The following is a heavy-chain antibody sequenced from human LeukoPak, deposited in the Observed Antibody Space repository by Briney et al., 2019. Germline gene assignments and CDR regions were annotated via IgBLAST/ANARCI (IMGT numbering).Heavy chain of an antibody. V-gene: IGHV3-74*01. D-gene: IGHD5-18*01. Sequence: PGGYLRRSCAACGFSCSGSWRHWVRHAPGKGRVWVSRINSDGSTITYADSVRGRFTTSRDNAKNTLYLQMNSLRAEDTAVYYCVRVRVDTVMVIVDYWGQGTLVTVSS. CDR3: VRVRVDTVMVIVDY. CDR1: GFSCSGSW. CDR2: INSDGSTI. J-gene: IGHJ4*02.